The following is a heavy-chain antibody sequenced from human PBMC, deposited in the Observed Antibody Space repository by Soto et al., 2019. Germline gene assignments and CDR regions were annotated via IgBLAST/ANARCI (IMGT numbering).Heavy chain of an antibody. Sequence: PSVKVSCKASGYTFTSYGISWVRQAPGQGLEWMGWISAYNGNTNYAQKLQGRVTMTTDTSTSTAYMELRSLRSDDTAVYYCASSSTIFGVVTDWGQGTLVTVSS. V-gene: IGHV1-18*01. D-gene: IGHD3-3*01. J-gene: IGHJ4*02. CDR3: ASSSTIFGVVTD. CDR2: ISAYNGNT. CDR1: GYTFTSYG.